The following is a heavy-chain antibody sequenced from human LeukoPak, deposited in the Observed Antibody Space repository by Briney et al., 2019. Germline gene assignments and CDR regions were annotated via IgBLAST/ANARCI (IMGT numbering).Heavy chain of an antibody. CDR3: AKSDDYVSYYYYYMDV. CDR2: DGSNK. V-gene: IGHV3-30*01. D-gene: IGHD4-17*01. J-gene: IGHJ6*03. Sequence: DGSNKYYADSVKGRFTISRDNSKNTLYLQMNSLRAEDTAVYCCAKSDDYVSYYYYYMDVWGKGTTVTVSS.